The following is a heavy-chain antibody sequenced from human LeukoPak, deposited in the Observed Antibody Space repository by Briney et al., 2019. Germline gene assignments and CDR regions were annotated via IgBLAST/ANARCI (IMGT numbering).Heavy chain of an antibody. CDR2: MNPNSGNT. D-gene: IGHD3-10*01. J-gene: IGHJ4*02. Sequence: ASVKVSCKASGYTLTTYDINWVRQATGQGLEWMGWMNPNSGNTGYAQKFQGRVTMTRNTSISTAYMELRSLRSDDTAVYYCARGRGALFDDWGQGTLVTVSS. V-gene: IGHV1-8*01. CDR1: GYTLTTYD. CDR3: ARGRGALFDD.